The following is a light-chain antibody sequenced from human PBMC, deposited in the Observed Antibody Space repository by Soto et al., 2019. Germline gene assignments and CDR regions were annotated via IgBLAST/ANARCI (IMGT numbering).Light chain of an antibody. CDR3: SSYTSSITPYV. Sequence: QSALTQPASVSGSPVQSITISCTGTITDIGAYNYVSWYQQHPGKAPKLLIYGVSSRPSGVSNRFSGSKSGNAAYLTISGLQADDEAEYYCSSYTSSITPYVFGTGTKVTVL. CDR2: GVS. J-gene: IGLJ1*01. V-gene: IGLV2-14*01. CDR1: ITDIGAYNY.